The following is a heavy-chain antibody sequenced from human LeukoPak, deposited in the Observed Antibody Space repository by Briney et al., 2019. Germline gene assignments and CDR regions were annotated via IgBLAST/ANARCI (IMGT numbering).Heavy chain of an antibody. CDR1: GYTFTSYD. J-gene: IGHJ4*02. Sequence: ASVKVSCKASGYTFTSYDINWVRQATGQGLEWMGWMNPNSGNTGYAQKFQGRVTITRDTSISTAYMELSSLRSEDTAVYYCAKELVEGGWSLYYFDYWGQGTLVTVSS. D-gene: IGHD3-3*01. CDR2: MNPNSGNT. V-gene: IGHV1-8*03. CDR3: AKELVEGGWSLYYFDY.